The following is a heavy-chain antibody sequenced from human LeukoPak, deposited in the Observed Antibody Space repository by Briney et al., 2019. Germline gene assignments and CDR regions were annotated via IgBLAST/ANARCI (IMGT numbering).Heavy chain of an antibody. CDR1: GGTFSIYA. CDR2: VIPIFGAA. V-gene: IGHV1-69*01. D-gene: IGHD2-2*01. Sequence: SVTVSCKASGGTFSIYAISWVRHAPRQGLGWMGGVIPIFGAANYAQKFQGRVTITADESTSTAYMELSSLRSEDTAVYYCARVLVVPAADHYYYYYMDVWGKGTTVTVSS. CDR3: ARVLVVPAADHYYYYYMDV. J-gene: IGHJ6*03.